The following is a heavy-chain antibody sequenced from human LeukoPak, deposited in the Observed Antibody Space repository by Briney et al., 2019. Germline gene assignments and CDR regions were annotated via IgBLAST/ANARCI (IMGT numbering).Heavy chain of an antibody. D-gene: IGHD3-10*01. Sequence: ASVKVSCKASGYTFSSYGFSWVRQAPGQGLEWMGWISGNHGNTNYAQKLQGRVTMTTDTSTSTAYMELRSLRSDDTAVYYCARDYDHYGSGGNENRHWLDPWGQGTLVTVSS. J-gene: IGHJ5*02. CDR1: GYTFSSYG. CDR3: ARDYDHYGSGGNENRHWLDP. CDR2: ISGNHGNT. V-gene: IGHV1-18*01.